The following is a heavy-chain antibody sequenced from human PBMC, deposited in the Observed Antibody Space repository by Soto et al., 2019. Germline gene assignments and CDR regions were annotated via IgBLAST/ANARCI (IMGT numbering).Heavy chain of an antibody. Sequence: QVQLVXSGXXXXXXGASVKVSCKASDYTFTSYGINWVRQAPGQGLEWMGWISPYNDNTQYAQRFQGRVTLTTDTSTKTAYMELRSLRSDDTAVYYCARGMWELPIDYWGQGTLVTVSS. CDR1: DYTFTSYG. CDR2: ISPYNDNT. CDR3: ARGMWELPIDY. V-gene: IGHV1-18*01. D-gene: IGHD1-26*01. J-gene: IGHJ4*02.